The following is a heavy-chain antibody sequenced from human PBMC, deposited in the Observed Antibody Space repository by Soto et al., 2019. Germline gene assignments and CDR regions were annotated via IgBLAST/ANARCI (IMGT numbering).Heavy chain of an antibody. CDR2: IYYSGST. Sequence: QLQLQESGPGLVKPSETLSLTCTVSVGAISSSSYYWGWIRQPPGKGLDWIGSIYYSGSTYPNPSLNSRVTITLATSKNQFSLTLSSVTAADTAVYYCATKTGGGWEDGMDVGSQGTTFTVSS. D-gene: IGHD6-19*01. V-gene: IGHV4-39*01. CDR3: ATKTGGGWEDGMDV. J-gene: IGHJ6*02. CDR1: VGAISSSSYY.